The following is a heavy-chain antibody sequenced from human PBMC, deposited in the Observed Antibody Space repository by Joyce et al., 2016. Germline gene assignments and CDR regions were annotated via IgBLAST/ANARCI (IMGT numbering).Heavy chain of an antibody. CDR1: GFSFSGYW. J-gene: IGHJ5*02. Sequence: EVQLVESGGGLVQPGGSLRLSRAASGFSFSGYWIHWVSQAPGKGRGWVSRINTDGSSTRFADSVKGRFTISRDNAKNTLYLQMNSLRAEDTAVYYCVRGISARPGGPNWFDPWGQGTLVTVSS. CDR2: INTDGSST. CDR3: VRGISARPGGPNWFDP. D-gene: IGHD6-6*01. V-gene: IGHV3-74*01.